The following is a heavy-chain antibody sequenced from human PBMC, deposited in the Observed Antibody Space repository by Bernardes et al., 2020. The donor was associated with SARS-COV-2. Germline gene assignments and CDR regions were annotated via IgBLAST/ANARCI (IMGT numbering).Heavy chain of an antibody. V-gene: IGHV3-30*03. CDR1: GFTFRNYG. CDR2: ISYDATKK. D-gene: IGHD6-25*01. Sequence: SLIRSCAASGFTFRNYGMHWVRQAPGQGLEWVAVISYDATKKYYADSVKGRFTVSRDNSKNTLFLQMNSLRTDDTAVYYCHLNARRPEFFDSWGQGSLVTVSS. J-gene: IGHJ4*02. CDR3: HLNARRPEFFDS.